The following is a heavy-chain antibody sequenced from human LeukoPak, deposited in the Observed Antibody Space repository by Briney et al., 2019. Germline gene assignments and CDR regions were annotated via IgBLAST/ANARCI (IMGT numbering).Heavy chain of an antibody. J-gene: IGHJ4*02. CDR1: GFTVSSNY. CDR2: FYNGDTT. CDR3: ASGYGYYFDY. Sequence: GGSLRLSCAASGFTVSSNYMSWVRQAPGKGLEWVSVFYNGDTTYYADSVKGRFTISRDNSENTLYLQMNSLRAEDTAVYYCASGYGYYFDYWGQGTLVTVSS. D-gene: IGHD3-22*01. V-gene: IGHV3-66*01.